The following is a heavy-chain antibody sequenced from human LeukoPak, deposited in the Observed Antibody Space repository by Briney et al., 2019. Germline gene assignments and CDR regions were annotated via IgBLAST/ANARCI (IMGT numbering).Heavy chain of an antibody. CDR1: GXTVSSNY. CDR2: IYSGGTT. V-gene: IGHV3-66*01. Sequence: GGSLRLSYAASGXTVSSNYMSWVRQAPGKGLEWVSVIYSGGTTYYADSVKGRFTISRDNSKNTLHLQMNSLRAEDTAVYYCARDQYSYAHAAHWGQGTLVTVSS. J-gene: IGHJ4*02. CDR3: ARDQYSYAHAAH. D-gene: IGHD5-18*01.